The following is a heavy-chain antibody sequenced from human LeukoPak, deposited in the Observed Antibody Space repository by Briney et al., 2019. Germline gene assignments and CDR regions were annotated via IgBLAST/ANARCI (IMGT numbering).Heavy chain of an antibody. Sequence: PGGSLRLSCATSGFTFSNAWMNWVRQAPGKGLEWVGRIRSNSDGGTIDYAAPVKGRFALSRDASKNTLYLQMNSLQTEDTAVYYCATDFYDTTWGQGTLVTVSS. J-gene: IGHJ5*02. CDR2: IRSNSDGGTI. CDR3: ATDFYDTT. D-gene: IGHD3-22*01. CDR1: GFTFSNAW. V-gene: IGHV3-15*07.